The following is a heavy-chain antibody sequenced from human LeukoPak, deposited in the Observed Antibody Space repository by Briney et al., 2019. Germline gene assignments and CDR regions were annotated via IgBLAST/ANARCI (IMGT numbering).Heavy chain of an antibody. CDR2: ISYHGVST. V-gene: IGHV3-64*01. CDR1: GFTFSSYA. D-gene: IGHD1-20*01. Sequence: PGGSLRLSCAASGFTFSSYAMHWVRQAPGKGLEYVSAISYHGVSTYYAHSVKGRFTISRDNSRNTLYLRMGSLRAEDMAVYYCATGRLNNWNRPFADWGQGALVTVSS. J-gene: IGHJ4*02. CDR3: ATGRLNNWNRPFAD.